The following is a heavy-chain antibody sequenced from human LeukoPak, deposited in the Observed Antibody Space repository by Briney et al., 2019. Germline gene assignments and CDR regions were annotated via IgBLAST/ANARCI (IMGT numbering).Heavy chain of an antibody. Sequence: GGSLRLSCAASGFTFDNYVMTWARQAPGKGLEWVAVISYDGSNKYYADSVKGRFTISRDNSKNTLYLQMNSLRAEDTAVYYCARPSGGGYDSSGYFDYWGQGTWSPSPQ. CDR3: ARPSGGGYDSSGYFDY. CDR1: GFTFDNYV. J-gene: IGHJ4*02. V-gene: IGHV3-30-3*01. D-gene: IGHD3-22*01. CDR2: ISYDGSNK.